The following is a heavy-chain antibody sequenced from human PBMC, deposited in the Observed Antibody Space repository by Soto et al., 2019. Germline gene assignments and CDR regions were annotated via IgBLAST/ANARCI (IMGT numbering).Heavy chain of an antibody. CDR3: ARLHSYSSSFDP. V-gene: IGHV5-51*01. CDR2: IYSGDSDT. CDR1: VSSFTSYC. Sequence: GESLKIPCKGPVSSFTSYCIGWVRQMPGKGLEWMGIIYSGDSDTRYSPSFQGQVTISADKAISTAYLQWSSLKASDTAMYYCARLHSYSSSFDPWGEGTLVTVSS. D-gene: IGHD6-6*01. J-gene: IGHJ5*02.